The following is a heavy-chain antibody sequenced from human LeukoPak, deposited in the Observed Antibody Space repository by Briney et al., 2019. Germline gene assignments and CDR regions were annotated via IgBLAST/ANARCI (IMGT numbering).Heavy chain of an antibody. V-gene: IGHV4-61*02. CDR3: ARDAGGRANRDY. D-gene: IGHD1-14*01. CDR2: IYTSGST. CDR1: GGSISSGSYY. J-gene: IGHJ4*02. Sequence: ASETLSLTCTVSGGSISSGSYYWSWIRQPAGKGLEWIGRIYTSGSTNYNPSLKSRVTISVDTSKNQFSLKLSSVTAADTAVYYCARDAGGRANRDYWGQGTLVTVSS.